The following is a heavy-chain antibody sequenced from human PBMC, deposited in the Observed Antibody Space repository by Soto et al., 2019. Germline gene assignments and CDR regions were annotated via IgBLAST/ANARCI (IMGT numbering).Heavy chain of an antibody. V-gene: IGHV3-30*03. CDR2: ISYDGSNK. J-gene: IGHJ3*02. CDR3: RSDAFDI. Sequence: QVQLAESGGGVVQPGRSLRLSCAASGFTFSSYGMHWVRQAPGKGLEWVAVISYDGSNKYYADSVKGRFTISRDNSKNTLYLQMNSLRAEDTAVYYCRSDAFDIWGQGTMVTVSS. CDR1: GFTFSSYG.